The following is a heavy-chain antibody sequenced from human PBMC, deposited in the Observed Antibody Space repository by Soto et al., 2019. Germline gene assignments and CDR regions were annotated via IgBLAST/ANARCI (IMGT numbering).Heavy chain of an antibody. D-gene: IGHD2-21*01. CDR1: GLPHISFA. CDR2: IYGSGRGI. CDR3: AKDAVYNDGLWLMDH. V-gene: IGHV3-23*05. Sequence: GGSLSLSCTASGLPHISFAMMWVRQAPGKGLECVSGIYGSGRGIEYADSVKGRFTISRDNSKNTVYLQMTDLRADDTAVYYCAKDAVYNDGLWLMDHWGQGTQVTVSS. J-gene: IGHJ4*02.